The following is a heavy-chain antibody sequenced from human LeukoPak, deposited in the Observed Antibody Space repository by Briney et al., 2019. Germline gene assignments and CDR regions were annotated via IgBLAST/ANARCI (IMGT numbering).Heavy chain of an antibody. Sequence: GGSLRLSCAASGFTFSSYGMHWVRQAPGKGLEGGAVIWYDGSNKYYADSVKGRFTISRDNSKNTLYLQMNSLRAEDTAVYYCAKDKDIVVVPVLDYWGQGTLVTVSS. CDR2: IWYDGSNK. D-gene: IGHD2-2*01. J-gene: IGHJ4*02. V-gene: IGHV3-33*06. CDR3: AKDKDIVVVPVLDY. CDR1: GFTFSSYG.